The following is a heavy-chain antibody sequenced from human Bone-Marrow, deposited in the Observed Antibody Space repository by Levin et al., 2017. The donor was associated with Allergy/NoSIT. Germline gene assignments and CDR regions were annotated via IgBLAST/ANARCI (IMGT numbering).Heavy chain of an antibody. Sequence: GESLKISCKASGYTFTNYGISWVRQAPGQGLEWMGWISTYNGNTKYAQNLQGRVTMTTDTSTTTAYMELRSLTSDDAAVYYCARDKQPYGNYVEKHFHHWGQGTLVTVSS. CDR1: GYTFTNYG. CDR3: ARDKQPYGNYVEKHFHH. D-gene: IGHD3-16*01. V-gene: IGHV1-18*01. J-gene: IGHJ1*01. CDR2: ISTYNGNT.